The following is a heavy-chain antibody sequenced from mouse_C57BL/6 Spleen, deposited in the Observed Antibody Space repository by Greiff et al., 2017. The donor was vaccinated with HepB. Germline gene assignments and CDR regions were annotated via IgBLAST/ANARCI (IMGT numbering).Heavy chain of an antibody. CDR3: ARYYDGYYGFDY. CDR2: INPNNGGT. Sequence: EVQLQQSGPELVKPGASVKIPCKASGYTFTDYNMDWVKQSHGKSLEWIGDINPNNGGTIYNQKFKGKATLTVDKSSSTAYMELRSLTSEDTAVYYCARYYDGYYGFDYWGQGTTLTVSS. J-gene: IGHJ2*01. V-gene: IGHV1-18*01. D-gene: IGHD2-3*01. CDR1: GYTFTDYN.